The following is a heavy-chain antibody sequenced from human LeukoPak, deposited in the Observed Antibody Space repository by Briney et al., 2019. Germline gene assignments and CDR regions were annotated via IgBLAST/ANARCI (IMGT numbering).Heavy chain of an antibody. CDR3: ARGYGGYDLDY. V-gene: IGHV1-3*01. Sequence: ASVKVSCKASGYTFTSYFMHWVRQAPGQRLEWMGWINAGDGNTKYSQKFQGRVTITRDTSASTVYMELSSLRSEHTAVYYCARGYGGYDLDYWGQGTLVTVSS. D-gene: IGHD5-12*01. J-gene: IGHJ4*02. CDR2: INAGDGNT. CDR1: GYTFTSYF.